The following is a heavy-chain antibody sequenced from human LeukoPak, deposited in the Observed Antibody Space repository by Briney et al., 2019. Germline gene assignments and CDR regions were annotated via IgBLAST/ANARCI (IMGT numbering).Heavy chain of an antibody. Sequence: SETLSLTCTVPGDSFSSYSRSWIRQPAGKGLEWIGRVYVTGGTTLNPALQSRVTMSVDTSKNQFSLKLTSVTAADTAVYYCARDRQWLVDHWGQGTLVTVSS. CDR3: ARDRQWLVDH. J-gene: IGHJ5*02. CDR1: GDSFSSYS. V-gene: IGHV4-4*07. CDR2: VYVTGGT. D-gene: IGHD6-19*01.